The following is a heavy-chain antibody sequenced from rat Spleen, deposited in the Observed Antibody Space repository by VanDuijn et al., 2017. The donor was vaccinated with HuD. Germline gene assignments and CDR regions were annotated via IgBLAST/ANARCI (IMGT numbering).Heavy chain of an antibody. V-gene: IGHV5-20*01. CDR2: ISYDGSST. CDR1: GFTFSDYY. D-gene: IGHD1-7*01. CDR3: TRDHRDYFDY. J-gene: IGHJ2*01. Sequence: EVQLVESGGGLVQPGRSLKLSCAASGFTFSDYYMAWVRQAPTKGLEWVATISYDGSSTYYRDSVKGRFTISRDNAKNTGYLQMNNLRSEETAMNYCTRDHRDYFDYWGQGVMVTVSS.